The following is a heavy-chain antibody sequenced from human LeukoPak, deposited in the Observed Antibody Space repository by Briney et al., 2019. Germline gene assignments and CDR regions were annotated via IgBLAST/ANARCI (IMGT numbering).Heavy chain of an antibody. CDR2: ISGSGGST. V-gene: IGHV3-23*01. CDR1: GFTFSKYA. Sequence: GGSLRLSCAASGFTFSKYAMSWVRQAPGKGLEWVSAISGSGGSTYYADSVKGRFTISRDNSRNTLYLQMNSLRAEDTAVYYCARDRRGSYDAFDIWGQGTMVTVSS. D-gene: IGHD1-26*01. CDR3: ARDRRGSYDAFDI. J-gene: IGHJ3*02.